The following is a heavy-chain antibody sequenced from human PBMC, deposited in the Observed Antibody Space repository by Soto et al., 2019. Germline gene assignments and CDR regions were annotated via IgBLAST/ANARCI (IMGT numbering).Heavy chain of an antibody. CDR2: IYWDDDK. J-gene: IGHJ5*02. Sequence: VSGPTLVNPTQTLTLTCTFSGFSLSTSGVGVGWIRQPPGKALEWLALIYWDDDKRYSPSLKSRLTITKDTSKNQVVLTMTNMDPVDTATYYCAHRPGDLFDYDFWSGYSNWFDPWGQGTLVTVSS. CDR3: AHRPGDLFDYDFWSGYSNWFDP. D-gene: IGHD3-3*01. CDR1: GFSLSTSGVG. V-gene: IGHV2-5*02.